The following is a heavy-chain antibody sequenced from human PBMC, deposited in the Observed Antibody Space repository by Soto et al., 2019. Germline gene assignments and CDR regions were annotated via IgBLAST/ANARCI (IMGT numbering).Heavy chain of an antibody. CDR3: AKDSLAYCSGGSCYSLSVDP. CDR2: ISWNSGSI. D-gene: IGHD2-15*01. Sequence: GGSLRLSCAASGFTFDDYAMHWVRQAPGKGLEWVSGISWNSGSIGYADSVKGRFTISRDNAKNSLYLQMNSLRAEDTAVYYCAKDSLAYCSGGSCYSLSVDPWGQGTLVTVSS. J-gene: IGHJ5*02. CDR1: GFTFDDYA. V-gene: IGHV3-9*01.